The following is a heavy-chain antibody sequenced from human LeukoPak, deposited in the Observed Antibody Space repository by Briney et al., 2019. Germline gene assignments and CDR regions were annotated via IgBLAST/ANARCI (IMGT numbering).Heavy chain of an antibody. CDR3: ARGRGLNWFDP. J-gene: IGHJ5*02. V-gene: IGHV1-2*04. CDR1: GYTFTSYY. CDR2: INPNSGGT. Sequence: ASVKASCKASGYTFTSYYMHWVRQAPGQGLEWMGWINPNSGGTNYAQKFQGWVTMTRDTSISTAYMELSRLRSDDTAVYYCARGRGLNWFDPWGQGTLVTVSS.